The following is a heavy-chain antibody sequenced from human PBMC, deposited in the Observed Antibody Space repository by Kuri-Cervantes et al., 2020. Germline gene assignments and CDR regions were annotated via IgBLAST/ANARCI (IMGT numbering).Heavy chain of an antibody. D-gene: IGHD6-13*01. J-gene: IGHJ5*02. CDR1: GFTFSNYA. V-gene: IGHV3-23*01. Sequence: GESLKISCEASGFTFSNYAMSWVRQAPGKGLEWVSAISGSGGSTYYADSVKGRFTISRDNSKNTLYLQMNSLRAEDTAVYYCAGQYGYSITWGQGTLVTVSS. CDR2: ISGSGGST. CDR3: AGQYGYSIT.